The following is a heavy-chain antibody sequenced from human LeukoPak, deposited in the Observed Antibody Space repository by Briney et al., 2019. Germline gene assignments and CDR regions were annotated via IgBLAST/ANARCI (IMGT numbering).Heavy chain of an antibody. D-gene: IGHD6-13*01. CDR3: ILAAAGPAY. CDR2: IRGKADGETT. J-gene: IGHJ4*02. V-gene: IGHV3-15*01. CDR1: GFTFSNAW. Sequence: GGSLRLSCAASGFTFSNAWMTWVRQAIGKGPEWLGRIRGKADGETTDYAAPVKGRFTISRDDSKNILYLQMHSLTTEDTAVYYCILAAAGPAYWGQGALVTVSS.